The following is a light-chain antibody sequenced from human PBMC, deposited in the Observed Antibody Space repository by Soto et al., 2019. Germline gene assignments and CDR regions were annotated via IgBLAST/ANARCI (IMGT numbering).Light chain of an antibody. V-gene: IGLV2-14*01. CDR1: SSDVGGYNY. J-gene: IGLJ1*01. CDR3: NSYTSKSTGV. CDR2: EVS. Sequence: QSALTQPASVSGSPGQSITLSCTGTSSDVGGYNYVSWYQQHPGKAPQLIIYEVSNRPSGVSNRFSGSKSGNTASLTISGLQAEDEADYYCNSYTSKSTGVFGTGTKLTV.